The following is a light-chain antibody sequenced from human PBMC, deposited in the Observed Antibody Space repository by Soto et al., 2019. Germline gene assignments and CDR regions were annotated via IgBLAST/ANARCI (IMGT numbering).Light chain of an antibody. V-gene: IGKV1-5*01. CDR3: QQYKSYSWT. Sequence: GDRVTITCRASQSISSWLAWYQQKPGKAPKLLIYYASSLESGVPSRFSGSGSGTEFTLTISSLQPDDFATYYCQQYKSYSWTFGQGTKVEIK. CDR1: QSISSW. CDR2: YAS. J-gene: IGKJ1*01.